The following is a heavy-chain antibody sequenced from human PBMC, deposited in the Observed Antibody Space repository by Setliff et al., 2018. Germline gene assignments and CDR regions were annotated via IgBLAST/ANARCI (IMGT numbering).Heavy chain of an antibody. D-gene: IGHD3-16*02. Sequence: ASVKVSCKASGYPFTSYDINWVRQATGQGLEWMGWMNPNSGNTGYAQKFQGRVTMTRHTSISTAYMELSSLRSEDTAVYYCARLYYDYVRGSYRRYYYYGMDVWGQGTTVTVAS. CDR1: GYPFTSYD. CDR3: ARLYYDYVRGSYRRYYYYGMDV. V-gene: IGHV1-8*02. CDR2: MNPNSGNT. J-gene: IGHJ6*02.